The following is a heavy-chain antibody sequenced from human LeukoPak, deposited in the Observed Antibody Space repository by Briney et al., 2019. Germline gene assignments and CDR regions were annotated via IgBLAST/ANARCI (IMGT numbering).Heavy chain of an antibody. J-gene: IGHJ4*02. CDR2: IIPIFGTA. D-gene: IGHD5-18*01. CDR1: GGTLSSYA. CDR3: ARVGGYSYGHVDY. V-gene: IGHV1-69*13. Sequence: SVKVSCKASGGTLSSYAISWVRQAPGQGLEWMGGIIPIFGTANYAQKFQGRVTITADESTSTAYMELSSLRSEDTAVYYCARVGGYSYGHVDYWGQGTLVTVSS.